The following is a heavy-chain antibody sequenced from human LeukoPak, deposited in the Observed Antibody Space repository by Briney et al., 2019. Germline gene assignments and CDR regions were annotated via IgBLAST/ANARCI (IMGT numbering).Heavy chain of an antibody. V-gene: IGHV3-23*01. J-gene: IGHJ6*02. CDR1: GFTFSSYA. CDR3: AKGWELGIYYYYGMDV. Sequence: GGSLRLSCAASGFTFSSYAMSWVRQAPGKGLEWVSAISGSGGSTYYADSVKGRFTISRDNSKNTLYLQMNSLRAEDTAVYYCAKGWELGIYYYYGMDVWGQGTTVTVSS. CDR2: ISGSGGST. D-gene: IGHD7-27*01.